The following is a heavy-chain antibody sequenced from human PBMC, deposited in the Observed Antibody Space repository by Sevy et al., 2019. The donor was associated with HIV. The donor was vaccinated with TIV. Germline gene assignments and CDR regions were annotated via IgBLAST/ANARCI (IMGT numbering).Heavy chain of an antibody. D-gene: IGHD1-26*01. Sequence: SETLSLTCTVSGGSISSGGHYWSWIRQHPGKGLEWIAYIYYSGNTYYNPSLKSRVAMSVDTSKNQFSLKLSSVTAADTVVYYCAREQAGATYFDYWGQGTLVTVSS. V-gene: IGHV4-31*03. CDR2: IYYSGNT. J-gene: IGHJ4*02. CDR1: GGSISSGGHY. CDR3: AREQAGATYFDY.